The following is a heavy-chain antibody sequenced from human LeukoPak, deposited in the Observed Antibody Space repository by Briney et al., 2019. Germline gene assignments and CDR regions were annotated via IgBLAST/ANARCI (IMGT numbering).Heavy chain of an antibody. J-gene: IGHJ4*02. CDR3: ARAKGYCSGGSCYFDY. V-gene: IGHV4-59*01. Sequence: SETLSLTCTVSGGSISSYYWSWIRQPPGKGLEWIGYIYYSGSTNYNPSLKSRVTISVDTSKNQFSLKLSSVTAADTAMYYCARAKGYCSGGSCYFDYWGQGTLVTVSS. CDR2: IYYSGST. CDR1: GGSISSYY. D-gene: IGHD2-15*01.